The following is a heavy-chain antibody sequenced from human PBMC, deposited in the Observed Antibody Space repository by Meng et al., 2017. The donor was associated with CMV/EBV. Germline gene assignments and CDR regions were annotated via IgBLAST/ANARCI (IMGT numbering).Heavy chain of an antibody. CDR3: ARGDEAGLDP. V-gene: IGHV1-2*02. CDR1: GGTFSSYA. D-gene: IGHD3-16*01. J-gene: IGHJ5*02. Sequence: ASVKVSCKASGGTFSSYAISWVRQAPGQGLEWMGWINPNSGGTNYAQKFQGRVTMTRDTSISTAYMELSRLRSDDTAVYYCARGDEAGLDPWGQGTLVTVSS. CDR2: INPNSGGT.